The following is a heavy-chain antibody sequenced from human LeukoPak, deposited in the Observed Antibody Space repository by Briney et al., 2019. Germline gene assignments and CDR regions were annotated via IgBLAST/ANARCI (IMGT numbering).Heavy chain of an antibody. CDR3: ARPKSGSYYYFDY. CDR1: GGSISSSSYY. Sequence: PSETLSLTCTVSGGSISSSSYYWGWIRQPPGKGLEWIVSIYYSGSTYYNPSLKSRVTISVDTSKNQFSLKLSSVTAADTAVYYCARPKSGSYYYFDYWGQGTLVTVSS. D-gene: IGHD1-26*01. CDR2: IYYSGST. V-gene: IGHV4-39*01. J-gene: IGHJ4*02.